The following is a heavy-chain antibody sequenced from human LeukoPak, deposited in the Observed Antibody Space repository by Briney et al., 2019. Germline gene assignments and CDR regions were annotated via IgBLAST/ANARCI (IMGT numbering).Heavy chain of an antibody. D-gene: IGHD2-2*01. CDR2: IKSKTDGGTT. CDR3: TTAHSGCCSSTSCYGSWTEFDY. CDR1: GFTFSNAW. J-gene: IGHJ4*02. Sequence: PGGSLRLSCAASGFTFSNAWMSWVRQAPGKGLEWVGRIKSKTDGGTTDYAAPVKGRFTISRDDSKNTLYLQMNSLKTEDTAVYYCTTAHSGCCSSTSCYGSWTEFDYWGQGTLVTVSS. V-gene: IGHV3-15*01.